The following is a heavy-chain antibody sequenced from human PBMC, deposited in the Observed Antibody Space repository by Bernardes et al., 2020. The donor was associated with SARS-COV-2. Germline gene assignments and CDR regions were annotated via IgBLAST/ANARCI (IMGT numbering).Heavy chain of an antibody. CDR2: IYFSGST. CDR1: GGSISPYY. V-gene: IGHV4-59*08. D-gene: IGHD3-10*01. Sequence: SETLSLTCTVSGGSISPYYWSWVRQPPGRGLEWIGYIYFSGSTSYSPSLKSRVSMSVDTSKNQFSLKLRSVTAADTAVYYCARQMYYNGSGSYLGGYWGQGTLVTVSS. J-gene: IGHJ4*02. CDR3: ARQMYYNGSGSYLGGY.